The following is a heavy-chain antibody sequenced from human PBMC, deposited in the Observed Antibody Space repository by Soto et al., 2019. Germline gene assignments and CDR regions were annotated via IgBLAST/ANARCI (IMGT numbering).Heavy chain of an antibody. CDR3: ARNKAAEVPAGLSYYLTY. CDR1: GGSSSNYY. CDR2: IYTSGST. D-gene: IGHD2-2*01. V-gene: IGHV4-4*07. Sequence: PSQTMSLTCTVSGGSSSNYYWSWIRQPAGKGLEWIGRIYTSGSTTYNPSLKSRVTMSVETSKKQFSLKLSSVTAADTAVHYCARNKAAEVPAGLSYYLTYWGQGTLVTVSS. J-gene: IGHJ4*02.